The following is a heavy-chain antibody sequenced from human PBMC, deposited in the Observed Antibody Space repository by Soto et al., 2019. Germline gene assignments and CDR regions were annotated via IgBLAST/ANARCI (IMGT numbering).Heavy chain of an antibody. CDR2: ISYDGSNI. V-gene: IGHV3-30-3*01. D-gene: IGHD3-10*01. Sequence: QVPLVESGGGVVQPGRSLRLSCAASGFTFSSYAMHWVRQAPGKGLEWVALISYDGSNIYYADSVKGRFTISRDNSKNTLYLQMNSLRAEDTAAYYCARDQYYGTGSKNLDYWGQGTLVTVSS. J-gene: IGHJ4*02. CDR1: GFTFSSYA. CDR3: ARDQYYGTGSKNLDY.